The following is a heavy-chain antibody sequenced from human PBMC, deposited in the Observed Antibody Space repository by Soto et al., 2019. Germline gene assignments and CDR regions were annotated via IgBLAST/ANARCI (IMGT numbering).Heavy chain of an antibody. V-gene: IGHV1-3*01. CDR2: INAGNGNT. CDR3: ARAGSYYGGDYYYGMDV. J-gene: IGHJ6*02. Sequence: GASVKVSCKASGYTVTSYAMHWVRQAPGQRLEWMGWINAGNGNTKYSQKFQGRVTITRDTSASTAYMELSSLRSEDTAVYYCARAGSYYGGDYYYGMDVWGQGTTVTAP. CDR1: GYTVTSYA. D-gene: IGHD1-26*01.